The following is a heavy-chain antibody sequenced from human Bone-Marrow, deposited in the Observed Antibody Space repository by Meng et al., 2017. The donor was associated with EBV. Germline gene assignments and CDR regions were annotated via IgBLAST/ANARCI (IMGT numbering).Heavy chain of an antibody. D-gene: IGHD6-19*01. CDR2: IYHSGGT. J-gene: IGHJ4*02. CDR1: GGSINSSNC. Sequence: GHVQEAGPGLVQPSGSLSLTLAVSGGSINSSNCCVWVRQPPGKGLGCIGEIYHSGGTNPSLQSRVTISVDKAKNHFSLKLRSVTAADTAVYYCARNLLALAVNEDYFDFWGQGSLVTVSS. CDR3: ARNLLALAVNEDYFDF. V-gene: IGHV4-4*02.